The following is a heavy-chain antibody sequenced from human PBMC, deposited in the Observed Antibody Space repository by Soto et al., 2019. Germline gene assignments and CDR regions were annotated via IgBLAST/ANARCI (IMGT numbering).Heavy chain of an antibody. CDR2: INSDGSST. J-gene: IGHJ6*03. CDR1: GFTFSSYW. D-gene: IGHD3-3*01. V-gene: IGHV3-74*03. Sequence: EGSLRLSCAASGFTFSSYWMHWVRQAPGKGLVWVSRINSDGSSTTYADSVKGRFTISRDNAKNTLYLQMNSLRAEDTAVYYCARVSDSTIFGVVIDYYYYYMDVWGKGTTVTVSS. CDR3: ARVSDSTIFGVVIDYYYYYMDV.